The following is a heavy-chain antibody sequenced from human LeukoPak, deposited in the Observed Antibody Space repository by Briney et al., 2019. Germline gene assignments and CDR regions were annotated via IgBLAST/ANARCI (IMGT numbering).Heavy chain of an antibody. V-gene: IGHV4-59*11. D-gene: IGHD4-17*01. CDR1: ADSFSSHY. CDR2: ISYIGST. CDR3: ARDLVTVTKGFDI. Sequence: PSETLSLTCAVSADSFSSHYWTWIRRPPGKGLEWIGYISYIGSTNYNPSLKSRVTISIDTSKNQFSLKLSSVTAADTAVYYCARDLVTVTKGFDIWGQGTMVSVSS. J-gene: IGHJ3*02.